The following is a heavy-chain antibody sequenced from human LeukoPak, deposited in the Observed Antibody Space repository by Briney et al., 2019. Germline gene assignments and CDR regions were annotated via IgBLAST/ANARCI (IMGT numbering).Heavy chain of an antibody. CDR2: IYYSGST. D-gene: IGHD3-10*01. CDR1: GGSISSYY. V-gene: IGHV4-59*01. CDR3: ARDGYYYGSGSSYGLDV. J-gene: IGHJ6*02. Sequence: PSETLSLTCTVSGGSISSYYWSWIRQPPGKGLGWIGYIYYSGSTNYNPSLKSRVTISVDTSKNQFSLKLTSVTAADTAVYYCARDGYYYGSGSSYGLDVWGQGTTVTVSS.